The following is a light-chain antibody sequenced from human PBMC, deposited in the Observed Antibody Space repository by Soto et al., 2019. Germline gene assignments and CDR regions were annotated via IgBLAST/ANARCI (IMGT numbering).Light chain of an antibody. CDR1: QSVSSSY. CDR2: GAS. V-gene: IGKV3-20*01. Sequence: EIVLTQSPGTLSLSPGERATLSCRASQSVSSSYLAWYQQKPGQAPRLLIYGASSRATGVPDRFSGSGSGTDFTLTISRLEPEDFAVYYCQPYTTSPPAYTFGQGTKLEIK. CDR3: QPYTTSPPAYT. J-gene: IGKJ2*01.